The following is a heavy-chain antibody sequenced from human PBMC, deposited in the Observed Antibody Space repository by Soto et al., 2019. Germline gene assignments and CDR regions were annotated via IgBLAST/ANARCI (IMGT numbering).Heavy chain of an antibody. V-gene: IGHV3-23*01. J-gene: IGHJ4*02. CDR2: ISGSGGST. CDR3: AKLGSSSGGSGYFDY. Sequence: PGGSLRLSCAASGFTFSSYAMSWVRQAPGEGLEWVSVISGSGGSTYYADSVKGRFTISRDNSKNTLYLQMNSLRAEDTAVYYCAKLGSSSGGSGYFDYWGQGTLVTVSS. CDR1: GFTFSSYA. D-gene: IGHD2-15*01.